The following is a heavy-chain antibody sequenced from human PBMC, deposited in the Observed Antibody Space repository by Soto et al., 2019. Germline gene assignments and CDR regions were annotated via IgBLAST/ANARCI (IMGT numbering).Heavy chain of an antibody. J-gene: IGHJ6*03. V-gene: IGHV3-53*04. Sequence: GGSLRLSCAASGFTVSSNYMSWVRQAPGKGLEWVSVIYSGGSTYYADSVKGRFTISRHNSKNTLYLQMNSLRAEDTAVYYCATGTNPKRFDIVATINDYYYYMDVWGKGTTVTVSS. CDR2: IYSGGST. CDR3: ATGTNPKRFDIVATINDYYYYMDV. D-gene: IGHD5-12*01. CDR1: GFTVSSNY.